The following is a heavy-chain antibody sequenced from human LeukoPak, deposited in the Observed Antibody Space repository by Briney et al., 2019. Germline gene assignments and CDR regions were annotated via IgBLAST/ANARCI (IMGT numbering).Heavy chain of an antibody. CDR2: IYSGGST. D-gene: IGHD6-19*01. V-gene: IGHV3-53*01. CDR3: ARVSGWPKYFQH. CDR1: GFTVSSNY. Sequence: GGSLRLSCAASGFTVSSNYMSWVRQAPGKGLEWVSVIYSGGSTYYADSVKGRFTISRDNSKNTLYLQMNRLRAEDTAVYYCARVSGWPKYFQHWGQGTLVTVSS. J-gene: IGHJ1*01.